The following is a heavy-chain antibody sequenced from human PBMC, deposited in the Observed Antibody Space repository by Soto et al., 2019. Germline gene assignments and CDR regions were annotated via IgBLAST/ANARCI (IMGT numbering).Heavy chain of an antibody. CDR3: AKDHLPGPLYSSGYLYDY. CDR2: ISGSGGST. Sequence: GGSLRLSCAASGFTFSSYAMSCVRQAPGKGLEWFSAISGSGGSTYYADSVKGRFTISRDNSKNTLYLQMDSLRAEDTAVYYCAKDHLPGPLYSSGYLYDYWGQGTLVTVSS. V-gene: IGHV3-23*01. CDR1: GFTFSSYA. D-gene: IGHD3-22*01. J-gene: IGHJ4*02.